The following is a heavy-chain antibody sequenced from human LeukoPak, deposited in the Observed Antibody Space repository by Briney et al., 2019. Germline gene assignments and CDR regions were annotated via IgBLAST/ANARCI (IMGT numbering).Heavy chain of an antibody. CDR2: INPNSGGT. V-gene: IGHV1-2*02. D-gene: IGHD3-10*01. CDR3: ARDKSEMVRAYNWFDP. Sequence: VASVKVSCKASGYTFTGYYMHWVRQAPGQGLEWMGWINPNSGGTNCAQKFQGRVTMTRDTSISTAYMELSRLRPDDTAVYYCARDKSEMVRAYNWFDPWGQGTLVTVSS. CDR1: GYTFTGYY. J-gene: IGHJ5*02.